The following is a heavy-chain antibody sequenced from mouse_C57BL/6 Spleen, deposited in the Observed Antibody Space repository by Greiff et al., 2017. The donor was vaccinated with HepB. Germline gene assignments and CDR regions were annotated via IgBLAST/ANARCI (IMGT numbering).Heavy chain of an antibody. CDR2: ISSGGSYT. V-gene: IGHV5-6*01. D-gene: IGHD1-1*01. J-gene: IGHJ3*01. CDR3: ARPDSSFGFAD. CDR1: GFTFSSYG. Sequence: VQLQQSGGDLVKPGGSLKLSCAASGFTFSSYGMSWVRQTPDKRLEWVATISSGGSYTYYPDSVKGRFTISRDNAKNTLYLQMSSLKSEDTAMYYCARPDSSFGFADWGQGTLVTVSA.